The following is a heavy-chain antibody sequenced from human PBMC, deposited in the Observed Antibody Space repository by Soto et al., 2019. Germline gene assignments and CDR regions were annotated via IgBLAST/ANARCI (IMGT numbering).Heavy chain of an antibody. CDR3: ARTYDSSGHGWFDP. J-gene: IGHJ5*02. CDR1: GGSISSGGYS. D-gene: IGHD3-22*01. V-gene: IGHV4-30-2*01. CDR2: IYHSGST. Sequence: SETLSLTCAVSGGSISSGGYSWSWIRQPPGKGLEWIGYIYHSGSTYYNPSLKSRVTISVDRSKNQFSLKLSSVTAADTAVYYCARTYDSSGHGWFDPWGQGTLVTVSS.